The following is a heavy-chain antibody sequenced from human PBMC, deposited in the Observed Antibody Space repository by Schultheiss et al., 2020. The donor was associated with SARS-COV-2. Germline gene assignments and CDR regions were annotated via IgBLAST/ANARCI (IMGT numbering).Heavy chain of an antibody. CDR2: FYTSGST. Sequence: SETLSLTCTVSGGSISSESYYWSWIRQPAGKGLEWIGRFYTSGSTNYNPSLKSRVTISVDRSKNQFSLKLSSVTAADTAVYYCYYYGSGSYIYYYYMDVWGKGTTVTVSS. CDR1: GGSISSESYY. D-gene: IGHD3-10*01. J-gene: IGHJ6*03. CDR3: YYYGSGSYIYYYYMDV. V-gene: IGHV4-61*02.